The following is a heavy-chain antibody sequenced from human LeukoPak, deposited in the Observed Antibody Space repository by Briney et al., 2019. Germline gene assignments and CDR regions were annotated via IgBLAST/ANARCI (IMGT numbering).Heavy chain of an antibody. CDR1: GFTFSSYA. CDR2: VSYDGSNK. CDR3: ARPFLSRADYYYYGMDV. J-gene: IGHJ6*02. V-gene: IGHV3-30-3*01. Sequence: GGSLRLSCAASGFTFSSYAMHWVRQAPGKGLEWVAVVSYDGSNKYYADSVKGRFTISRDNSKNTLYLQMNSLRAEDTAVYYCARPFLSRADYYYYGMDVWGQGTTVTVS.